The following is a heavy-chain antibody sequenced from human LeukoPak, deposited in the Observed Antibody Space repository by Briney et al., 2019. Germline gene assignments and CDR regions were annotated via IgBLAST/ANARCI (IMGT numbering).Heavy chain of an antibody. D-gene: IGHD6-13*01. CDR2: IYSGGST. CDR3: ARVGSSSWYNWFDP. CDR1: GFTVSSNY. Sequence: GGSLGLSCAASGFTVSSNYMSWVRRAPGKGLEWVSVIYSGGSTYYADSVKGRFTISRDNSKNTLYLQMNSLRAEDTAVYYCARVGSSSWYNWFDPWGQGTLVTVSS. V-gene: IGHV3-66*01. J-gene: IGHJ5*02.